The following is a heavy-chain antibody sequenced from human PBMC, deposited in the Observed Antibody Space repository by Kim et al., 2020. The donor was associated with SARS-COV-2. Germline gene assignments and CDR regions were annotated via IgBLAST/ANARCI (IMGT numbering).Heavy chain of an antibody. V-gene: IGHV3-48*02. CDR3: PRDPPMVRELVYFDY. D-gene: IGHD3-10*01. CDR2: ISSSSTI. CDR1: GFTFSSYS. Sequence: GGSLRLSCAASGFTFSSYSMNWVRQAPGKGLEWVSYISSSSTIYYADSVKGRFTISRDNAKNSLYLQMNSLRDEDTAVYYCPRDPPMVRELVYFDYWGQG. J-gene: IGHJ4*02.